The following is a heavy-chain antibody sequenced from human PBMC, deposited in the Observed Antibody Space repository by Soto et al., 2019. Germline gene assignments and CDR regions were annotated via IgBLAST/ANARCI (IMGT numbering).Heavy chain of an antibody. J-gene: IGHJ6*02. CDR2: ISGSGGST. Sequence: GGSLRLSCAASGFTFSSYAMSWVRQAPGKGLEWVSAISGSGGSTYYADSVKGRFTISRDNSKNTLYLQMNSLRAEDTAVYYCAKSAPYGDVTKQKYYYYYYGMDVWGQGTTVTVSS. V-gene: IGHV3-23*01. CDR1: GFTFSSYA. CDR3: AKSAPYGDVTKQKYYYYYYGMDV. D-gene: IGHD4-17*01.